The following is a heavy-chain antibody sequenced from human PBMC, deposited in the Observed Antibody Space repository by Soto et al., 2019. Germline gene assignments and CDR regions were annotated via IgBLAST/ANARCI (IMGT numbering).Heavy chain of an antibody. J-gene: IGHJ6*02. V-gene: IGHV4-39*01. D-gene: IGHD3-16*01. CDR2: IYYTGDT. CDR1: GASISTSTYY. Sequence: SETLSLTCSVSGASISTSTYYWAWVRQPPGKGLEWIGYIYYTGDTFYNPSLKSRVTISVDTSIHQFSLTLTSVTAADTAMYYCSRHGAAVLYYYGMDVWGQGTAVT. CDR3: SRHGAAVLYYYGMDV.